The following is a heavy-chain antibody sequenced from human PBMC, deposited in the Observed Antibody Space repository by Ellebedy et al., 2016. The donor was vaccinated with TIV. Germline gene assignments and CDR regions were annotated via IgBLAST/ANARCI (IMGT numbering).Heavy chain of an antibody. CDR3: ARVSAVAGTVYYYGMDV. CDR2: IWYDGSNN. D-gene: IGHD6-19*01. Sequence: PGGSLRLSCAASGFPFSSYGKHWVRQAPGKGLEWVAVIWYDGSNNYYADSVKGGFTISRDNSKNTLYLQMNSLRAEDTAVYYCARVSAVAGTVYYYGMDVWGQGTTVTVSS. V-gene: IGHV3-33*08. J-gene: IGHJ6*02. CDR1: GFPFSSYG.